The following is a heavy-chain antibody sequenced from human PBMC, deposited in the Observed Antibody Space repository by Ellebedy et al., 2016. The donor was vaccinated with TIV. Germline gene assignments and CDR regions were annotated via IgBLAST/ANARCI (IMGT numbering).Heavy chain of an antibody. CDR2: IWYDGSNK. CDR1: GFTFSSYG. V-gene: IGHV3-33*01. J-gene: IGHJ4*02. Sequence: GESLKISCAASGFTFSSYGMHWVRQAPGKGLEWVAVIWYDGSNKYYADSVKGRFTISRDSAKNSLYLQMNSLRAEDTAVYYCARATSGFDYWGQGALATVSS. CDR3: ARATSGFDY. D-gene: IGHD5-24*01.